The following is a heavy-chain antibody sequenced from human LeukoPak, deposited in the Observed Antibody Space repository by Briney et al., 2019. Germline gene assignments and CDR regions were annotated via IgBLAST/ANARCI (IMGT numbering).Heavy chain of an antibody. J-gene: IGHJ6*03. CDR2: IYYSGST. V-gene: IGHV4-59*01. D-gene: IGHD2-2*01. CDR3: AREVPHALGYCSSTSCQNYYYYYYMDV. Sequence: KPSETLSLTCTVSGGSISSYYWSWIRQPPGKGLGWIGYIYYSGSTNYNPSLKSRVTISVDTSKNQFSLKLSSVTAADTAVYYCAREVPHALGYCSSTSCQNYYYYYYMDVWGKGTTVTVSS. CDR1: GGSISSYY.